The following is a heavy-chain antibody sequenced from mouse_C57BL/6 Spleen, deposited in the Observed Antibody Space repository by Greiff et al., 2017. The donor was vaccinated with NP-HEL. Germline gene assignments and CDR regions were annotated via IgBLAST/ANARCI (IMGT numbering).Heavy chain of an antibody. D-gene: IGHD1-1*01. V-gene: IGHV1-61*01. CDR2: IYPSDSET. Sequence: QVQLQQPGAELVRPGSSVKLSCKASGYTFTSYWTDWVKQRPGQGLEWIGNIYPSDSETHYNQKFKGKATLTVDTSSSTAYMQLSSLTSEDSAVYYCARGENYVRYFDVWGTGTTVTVSS. CDR3: ARGENYVRYFDV. J-gene: IGHJ1*03. CDR1: GYTFTSYW.